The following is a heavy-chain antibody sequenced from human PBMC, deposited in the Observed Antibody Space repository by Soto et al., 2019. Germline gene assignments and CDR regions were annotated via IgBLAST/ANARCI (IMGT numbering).Heavy chain of an antibody. CDR2: IYHTGGT. D-gene: IGHD6-19*01. Sequence: QVQLQESGPGLVKPSQTLSLTCTVSGGSITSGTDYWSWIRHLPGKGLEWIGNIYHTGGTSYNPSLKSRVIISIDTSKNQFSLKVSSVTAADTAVYFCARDSSAWFYFDNWGQGTLVTVSS. V-gene: IGHV4-31*03. CDR1: GGSITSGTDY. CDR3: ARDSSAWFYFDN. J-gene: IGHJ4*02.